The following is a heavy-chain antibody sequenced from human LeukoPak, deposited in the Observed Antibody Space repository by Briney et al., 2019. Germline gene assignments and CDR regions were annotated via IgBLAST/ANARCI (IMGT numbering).Heavy chain of an antibody. CDR2: ISGDGRT. V-gene: IGHV3-43*02. J-gene: IGHJ4*02. CDR1: GFVSDDSG. Sequence: GGSLRLSCAASGFVSDDSGMHWVRQAPGKGLEWVSVISGDGRTFYADSVKGRFTISRDNSKDSLHLQMNSLSTEDTAFYYCTKAISGWYYFNYWGQGTLVTVSS. D-gene: IGHD6-19*01. CDR3: TKAISGWYYFNY.